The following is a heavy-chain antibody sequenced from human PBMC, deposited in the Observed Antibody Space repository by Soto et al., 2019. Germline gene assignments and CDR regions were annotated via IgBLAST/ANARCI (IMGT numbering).Heavy chain of an antibody. V-gene: IGHV3-30*18. Sequence: GGSLRLSCAASGFTFSSYGMHWVRQAPGKGLEWVAVISYDGSNKYYADSVKGRFTISRDNSKNTLYLQMNSLRAEDTAVYYCAKAVDCSSTSCYSFYYYGMDVWGQGTTVTVSS. CDR3: AKAVDCSSTSCYSFYYYGMDV. D-gene: IGHD2-2*02. CDR1: GFTFSSYG. CDR2: ISYDGSNK. J-gene: IGHJ6*02.